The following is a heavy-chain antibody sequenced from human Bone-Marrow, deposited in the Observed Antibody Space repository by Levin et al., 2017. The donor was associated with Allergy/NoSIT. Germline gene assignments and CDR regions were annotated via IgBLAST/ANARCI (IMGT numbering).Heavy chain of an antibody. CDR1: GGSFSGYY. CDR2: INHSGST. D-gene: IGHD2-15*01. J-gene: IGHJ4*02. Sequence: SETLSLTCAVYGGSFSGYYWSWIRQPPGKGLEWIGEINHSGSTNYNPSLKSRVTISVDTSKNQFSLKLSSVTAADTAVYYCARGPYCSGGSCYLGLDYWGQGTLVTVSS. CDR3: ARGPYCSGGSCYLGLDY. V-gene: IGHV4-34*01.